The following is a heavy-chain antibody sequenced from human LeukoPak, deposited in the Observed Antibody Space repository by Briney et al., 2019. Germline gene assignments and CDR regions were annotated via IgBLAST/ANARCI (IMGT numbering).Heavy chain of an antibody. D-gene: IGHD2-8*02. J-gene: IGHJ4*02. CDR2: IYYSGST. CDR1: GASVRSGSYY. V-gene: IGHV4-61*01. Sequence: PSETLSLTCTVSGASVRSGSYYWSWIRQPPGKGLEWIGYIYYSGSTNYNPSLKSRVTMPVDTSKNQFSLKLTSVTAADTAVFYCARVPTGMLGFDYWGQGTLVTVSS. CDR3: ARVPTGMLGFDY.